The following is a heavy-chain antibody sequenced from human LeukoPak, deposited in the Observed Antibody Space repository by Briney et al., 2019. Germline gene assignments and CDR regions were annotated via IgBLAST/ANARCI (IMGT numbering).Heavy chain of an antibody. V-gene: IGHV4-39*02. Sequence: SETLSLTCTVSGGSISTTGYYWAWIRQPPGKGLQWIASIYYSGSTYYNSSLKSRVTISVDTSKNQLSLKLSSMTAADTAVYYCASDKGYSNNYFDYWGQGTLVTVSS. CDR1: GGSISTTGYY. D-gene: IGHD6-13*01. J-gene: IGHJ4*02. CDR3: ASDKGYSNNYFDY. CDR2: IYYSGST.